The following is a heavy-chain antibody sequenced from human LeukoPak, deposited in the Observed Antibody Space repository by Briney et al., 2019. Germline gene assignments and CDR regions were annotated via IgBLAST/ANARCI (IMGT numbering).Heavy chain of an antibody. Sequence: SETLSLTCTVSGGSISSYYWSWIRQPPGKGLEWIGEINHSGSTNYNPSLKSRVTISVDTSKNQFSLKLSSVTAADTAVYYCARRRSSSWYSAKYYFDYWGQGTLVTVSS. CDR3: ARRRSSSWYSAKYYFDY. D-gene: IGHD6-13*01. CDR2: INHSGST. V-gene: IGHV4-34*01. J-gene: IGHJ4*02. CDR1: GGSISSYY.